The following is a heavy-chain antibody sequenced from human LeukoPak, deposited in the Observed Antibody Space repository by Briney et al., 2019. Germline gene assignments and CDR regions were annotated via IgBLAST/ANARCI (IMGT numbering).Heavy chain of an antibody. V-gene: IGHV3-21*01. D-gene: IGHD3-22*01. Sequence: GGSLRLSCAASQISFSDHSMNWVRQAPGKGLEWVSYISSSRNYIFYADSVKGRFTISRDNAKNSLYLQMNSLRAEDTAVYYCARDPYYYDSSGYYGEGFDYWGQGTLVTVSS. CDR2: ISSSRNYI. CDR1: QISFSDHS. J-gene: IGHJ4*02. CDR3: ARDPYYYDSSGYYGEGFDY.